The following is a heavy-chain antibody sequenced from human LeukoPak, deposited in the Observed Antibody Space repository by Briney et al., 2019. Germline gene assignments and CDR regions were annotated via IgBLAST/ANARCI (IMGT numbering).Heavy chain of an antibody. CDR3: ARHRSGWLQSSFDY. Sequence: GSLRLSCAASGFTFSSYEMNWVRQAPGKGLEWVANIKQDGSEKYYVDSVKGRFTISRDNAKNSLYLQMNSLRAEDTAVYYCARHRSGWLQSSFDYWGQGTLVTVSS. CDR2: IKQDGSEK. CDR1: GFTFSSYE. V-gene: IGHV3-7*01. D-gene: IGHD5-24*01. J-gene: IGHJ4*02.